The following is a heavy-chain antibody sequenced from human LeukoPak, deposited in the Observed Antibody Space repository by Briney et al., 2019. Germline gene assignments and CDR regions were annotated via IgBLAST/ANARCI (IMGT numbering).Heavy chain of an antibody. V-gene: IGHV3-23*01. D-gene: IGHD3-16*02. CDR2: ISSSGGST. CDR3: ASGVDVWGSYRQYYFDY. Sequence: GGSLRLSCAASGFTFSNYAMSWVRQAPGKGLEWVATISSSGGSTYYADSVKGRCTISRDNAKNTLYLQMNGLRAEDTAVYSCASGVDVWGSYRQYYFDYWGQGTLVTVSS. CDR1: GFTFSNYA. J-gene: IGHJ4*02.